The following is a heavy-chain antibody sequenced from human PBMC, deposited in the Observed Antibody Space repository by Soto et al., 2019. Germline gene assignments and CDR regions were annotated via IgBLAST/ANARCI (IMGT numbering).Heavy chain of an antibody. D-gene: IGHD3-9*01. CDR3: TTDTEGGFYDILTVYYTDWYFDL. V-gene: IGHV3-15*01. CDR1: GFTFSNAW. Sequence: EVQLVESGGGLVKPGGSLRLSCAASGFTFSNAWMSWVRQAPGEGLEWVGGIKSTTDGGTTDYAASVKGSFTISRDDSKNAPYLHMNSLKTEDIAVYYFTTDTEGGFYDILTVYYTDWYFDLWGRGTLGTSSS. CDR2: IKSTTDGGTT. J-gene: IGHJ2*01.